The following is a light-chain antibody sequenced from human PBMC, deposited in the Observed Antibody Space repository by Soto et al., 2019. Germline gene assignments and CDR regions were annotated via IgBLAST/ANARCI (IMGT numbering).Light chain of an antibody. J-gene: IGKJ5*01. CDR2: DAS. Sequence: EIVLTQSPGTLSLSQGERATLSCRASQYVGSSYLAWYQQKPGQAPRLLIYDASSRATGVPDRFSGSGSGTDFTLTISRLEPEDLALYYCQQYGSSPPITFGQGTRLEIK. CDR1: QYVGSSY. V-gene: IGKV3-20*01. CDR3: QQYGSSPPIT.